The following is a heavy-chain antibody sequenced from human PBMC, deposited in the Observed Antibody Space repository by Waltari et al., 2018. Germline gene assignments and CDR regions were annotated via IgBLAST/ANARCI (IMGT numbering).Heavy chain of an antibody. Sequence: QVQLQESGPGLVKPSQTLSLTCTVSGGSISSGGYYWSWIRQHPGKGLEWIGYNYHSGSTSYNPSLKSRVTISVDRSKNQFSLKLSSVTAADTAVYYCARSHIGHGSGSYRSRLFDYWGQGTLVTVSS. CDR3: ARSHIGHGSGSYRSRLFDY. J-gene: IGHJ4*02. CDR1: GGSISSGGYY. V-gene: IGHV4-31*03. CDR2: NYHSGST. D-gene: IGHD3-10*01.